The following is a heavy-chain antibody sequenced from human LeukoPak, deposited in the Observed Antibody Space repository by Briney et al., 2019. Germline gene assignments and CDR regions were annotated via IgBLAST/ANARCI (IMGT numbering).Heavy chain of an antibody. D-gene: IGHD3-10*01. V-gene: IGHV4-59*01. J-gene: IGHJ5*02. CDR3: ARAPSTMLRGVSNWFDP. Sequence: SETLSLTCTVSGGSISSYYWSWIRQPPGRGLEWIGYIYYSGSTNYNPSLKSRVTISVDTSKNQFSLKLSSVTAADTAVYYCARAPSTMLRGVSNWFDPGAREPWSPSPQ. CDR1: GGSISSYY. CDR2: IYYSGST.